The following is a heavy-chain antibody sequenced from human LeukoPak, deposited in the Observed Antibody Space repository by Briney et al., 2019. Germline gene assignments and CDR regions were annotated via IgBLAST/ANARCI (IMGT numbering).Heavy chain of an antibody. CDR1: GGSISSYY. CDR3: ARDSGQSIVVMFDI. V-gene: IGHV4-59*01. CDR2: IYYSGST. J-gene: IGHJ3*02. Sequence: PSETLSLTCTVSGGSISSYYWSWIRQPPGKGLEWIGHIYYSGSTNYNPSLKSRVTISVDTSKNQFSLKLSSVTAADTAVYYCARDSGQSIVVMFDIWGQGTMVTVSS. D-gene: IGHD3-22*01.